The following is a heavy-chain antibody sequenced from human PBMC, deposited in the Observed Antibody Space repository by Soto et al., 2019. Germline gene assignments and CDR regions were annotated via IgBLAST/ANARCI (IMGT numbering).Heavy chain of an antibody. J-gene: IGHJ5*02. D-gene: IGHD2-2*01. CDR1: GGSFSGYY. Sequence: SETLSLTCAVYGGSFSGYYWSWIRQPPGKGLEWIGEINHSGSTNYNPSLKSRVTISVDTSKNQFSLKLSSVTAADTAVYYCARSGPYCSSTSCYGFYWFDPWGQGTLVTVSS. CDR2: INHSGST. V-gene: IGHV4-34*01. CDR3: ARSGPYCSSTSCYGFYWFDP.